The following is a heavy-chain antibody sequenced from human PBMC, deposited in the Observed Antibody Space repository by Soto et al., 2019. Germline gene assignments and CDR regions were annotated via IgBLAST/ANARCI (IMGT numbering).Heavy chain of an antibody. V-gene: IGHV6-1*01. CDR3: ARGGYSSSWYTGYYYYYMDV. Sequence: SPTLSLTCAISGDSVSSNSAAWNWIRQSPSRGLEWLGRTYYRSKWYNDYAVSVKSRITINPDTSKNQFSLQLNSVTPEDTAVYYCARGGYSSSWYTGYYYYYMDVWGKGTTVTVSS. J-gene: IGHJ6*03. CDR2: TYYRSKWYN. D-gene: IGHD6-13*01. CDR1: GDSVSSNSAA.